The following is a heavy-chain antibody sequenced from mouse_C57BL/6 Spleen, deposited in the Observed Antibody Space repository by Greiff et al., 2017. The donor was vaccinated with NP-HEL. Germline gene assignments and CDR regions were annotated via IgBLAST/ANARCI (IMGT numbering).Heavy chain of an antibody. CDR2: ISSGGSYT. V-gene: IGHV5-6*02. D-gene: IGHD2-3*01. J-gene: IGHJ4*01. CDR3: ARQEGYYDYYAMDY. CDR1: GFTFSSYG. Sequence: EVMLVESGGDLVKPGGSLKLSCAASGFTFSSYGMSWVRQTPDKRLEWVATISSGGSYTYYPDSVKGRFTISRDNAKNTLYLQMSSLKSEDTAMYYCARQEGYYDYYAMDYWGQGTSVTVSS.